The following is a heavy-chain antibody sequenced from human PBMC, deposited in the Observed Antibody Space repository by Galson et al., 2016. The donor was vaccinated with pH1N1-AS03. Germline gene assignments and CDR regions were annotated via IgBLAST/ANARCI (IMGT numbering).Heavy chain of an antibody. CDR1: GDSISSTPYY. D-gene: IGHD1-26*01. CDR2: IYFRGAT. CDR3: ARHVGGSSPNNLDS. V-gene: IGHV4-39*07. Sequence: CTVSGDSISSTPYYWGWIRQPPGKGLEWIGTIYFRGATYYSPSLKSRVTISIDSSKNLFSLSLSSVTAADTAVYYCARHVGGSSPNNLDSWGQGTLVIVSS. J-gene: IGHJ4*02.